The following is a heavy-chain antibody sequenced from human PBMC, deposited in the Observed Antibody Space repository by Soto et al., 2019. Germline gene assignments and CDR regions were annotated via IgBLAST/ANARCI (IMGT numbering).Heavy chain of an antibody. D-gene: IGHD6-13*01. CDR3: AKDFNSHSSSWYFGTPDAFDI. Sequence: PGGSLRLSCAASGFTFSSYGLHWVRQAPGKGLEWVAVISYDGSNKYYADSLKGRFTISRDNSKNTLYLQMNSLRAEDTAVYYCAKDFNSHSSSWYFGTPDAFDIWGQGTMVTVSS. CDR1: GFTFSSYG. J-gene: IGHJ3*02. CDR2: ISYDGSNK. V-gene: IGHV3-30*18.